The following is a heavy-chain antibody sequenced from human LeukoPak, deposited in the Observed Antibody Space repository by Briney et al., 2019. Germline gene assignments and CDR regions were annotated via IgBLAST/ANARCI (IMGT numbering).Heavy chain of an antibody. J-gene: IGHJ1*01. D-gene: IGHD2-21*01. CDR2: IWLDERDK. CDR3: AKAHCGGECYSTGRYFQN. V-gene: IGHV3-30*02. CDR1: GFTFRSYG. Sequence: SGGSLRLSCAASGFTFRSYGMHWVRQAPGKGLEWVAFIWLDERDKYYADSVKGRFSISRDNSKNTLYLQMNSPRTEDTAVYYCAKAHCGGECYSTGRYFQNWGPGILVTVS.